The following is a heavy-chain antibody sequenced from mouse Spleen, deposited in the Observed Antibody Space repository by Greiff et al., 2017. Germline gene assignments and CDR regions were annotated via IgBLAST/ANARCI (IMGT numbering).Heavy chain of an antibody. Sequence: VMLVESGPELVKPGASVKISCKASGYAFSSSWMNWVKQRPGKGLEWIGRIYPGDGDTNYNGKFKSKATLTVDKPSSTAYMQLSSLTSEDSAVYYCANSHYYDGSYLYWYFDVWGAGTTVTVSS. J-gene: IGHJ1*01. V-gene: IGHV1-82*01. CDR3: ANSHYYDGSYLYWYFDV. D-gene: IGHD1-1*01. CDR1: GYAFSSSW. CDR2: IYPGDGDT.